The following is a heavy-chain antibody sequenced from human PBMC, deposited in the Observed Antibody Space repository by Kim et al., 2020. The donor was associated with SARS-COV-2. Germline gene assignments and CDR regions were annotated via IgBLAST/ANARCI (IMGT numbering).Heavy chain of an antibody. D-gene: IGHD3-9*01. CDR3: AKDQYRVYYDILTGPSWNAFDI. V-gene: IGHV3-30*18. CDR2: ISYDGSNK. CDR1: GFTFSSYG. J-gene: IGHJ3*02. Sequence: GGSLRLSCAASGFTFSSYGMHWVRQAPGKGLEWVAVISYDGSNKYYADSVKGRFTISRDNSKNTLYLQMNSLRAEDTAVYYCAKDQYRVYYDILTGPSWNAFDIWGQGTMVTVSS.